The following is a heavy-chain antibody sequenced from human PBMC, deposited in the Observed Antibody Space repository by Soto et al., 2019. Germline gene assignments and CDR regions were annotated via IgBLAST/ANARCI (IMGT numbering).Heavy chain of an antibody. Sequence: PSETLSLTCAVYGGSFSGYYWSWIRQPPGKGLEWIGEINHSGSTNYNPSLKSRVTISVDTSKNQFSLKLSSVTAADTAVYYCARGREELVRVWYYGMDVWGQGTTVTRLL. V-gene: IGHV4-34*01. CDR2: INHSGST. CDR1: GGSFSGYY. CDR3: ARGREELVRVWYYGMDV. J-gene: IGHJ6*02. D-gene: IGHD6-6*01.